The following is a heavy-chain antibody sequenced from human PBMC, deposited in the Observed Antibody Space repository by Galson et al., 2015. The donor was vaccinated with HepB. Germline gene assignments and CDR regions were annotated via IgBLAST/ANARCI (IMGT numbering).Heavy chain of an antibody. Sequence: SVKVSCKASGGTFSSYAISWVRQAPGQGLEWMGRIIPILGIANYAQTFQGSVTITADKSTSTAYMGLSSLRSEDTAVYYCARDKWFGELSHYGMDVWGQGTTVTVSS. J-gene: IGHJ6*02. CDR2: IIPILGIA. CDR3: ARDKWFGELSHYGMDV. D-gene: IGHD3-10*01. V-gene: IGHV1-69*04. CDR1: GGTFSSYA.